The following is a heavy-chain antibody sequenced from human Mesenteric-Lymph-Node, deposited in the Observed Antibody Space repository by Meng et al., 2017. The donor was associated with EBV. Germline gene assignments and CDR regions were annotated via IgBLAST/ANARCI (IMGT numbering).Heavy chain of an antibody. CDR3: TRDGGALAADS. CDR2: INHSGST. V-gene: IGHV4-34*01. CDR1: GGSFSGYY. Sequence: HVELREWGAGLLKPSETLSLTCAGYGGSFSGYYWSWIRQPPGKGLEWIGEINHSGSTNYNPSLKSRVTISVDTSQNQFSLKLSSVTAADTAVYYCTRDGGALAADSWGQGTLVTVSS. D-gene: IGHD6-19*01. J-gene: IGHJ4*02.